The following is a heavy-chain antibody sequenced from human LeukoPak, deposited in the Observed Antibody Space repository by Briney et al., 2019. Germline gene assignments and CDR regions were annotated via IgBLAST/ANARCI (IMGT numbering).Heavy chain of an antibody. CDR3: ACSSSWDAPVFDY. V-gene: IGHV3-66*01. CDR2: IYSGGST. J-gene: IGHJ4*02. D-gene: IGHD6-13*01. Sequence: PGRSLRLSCAASGFTVSSNYMSWVRQAPGKGLEWVSVIYSGGSTYYADSVKGRFTISRDNSKNTLYLQMNSLRAEDTAVYYCACSSSWDAPVFDYWGQGTLVTVSS. CDR1: GFTVSSNY.